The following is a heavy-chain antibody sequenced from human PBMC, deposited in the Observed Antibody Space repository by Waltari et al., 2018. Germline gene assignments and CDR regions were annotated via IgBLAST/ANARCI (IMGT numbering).Heavy chain of an antibody. Sequence: EVQLVESGGGLVQPGGSLRLSCVGSGFPYSNHWMTWVRQVPGKGLEWGANIRKDGWVKYYVDSVKGRFTISRDNARNSLFLQMSSLRVEDTAIYYCASQIRYNSGWIPLDYWGQGTLVTVSS. CDR3: ASQIRYNSGWIPLDY. J-gene: IGHJ4*02. D-gene: IGHD6-19*01. V-gene: IGHV3-7*01. CDR1: GFPYSNHW. CDR2: IRKDGWVK.